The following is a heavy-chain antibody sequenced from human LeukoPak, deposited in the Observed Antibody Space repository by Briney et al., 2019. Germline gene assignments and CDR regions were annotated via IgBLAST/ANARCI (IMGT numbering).Heavy chain of an antibody. V-gene: IGHV1-18*01. J-gene: IGHJ4*02. CDR3: ARAQTHKYCSSTSCYTPDY. Sequence: ASVKVSCKASDYTFTSYGISWVRQAPGQGLEWMGWISAYNGNTNYAQKLQGRVTITADESTSTAYMELSSLRSEDTAVYYCARAQTHKYCSSTSCYTPDYWGQGTLVTVSS. D-gene: IGHD2-2*02. CDR1: DYTFTSYG. CDR2: ISAYNGNT.